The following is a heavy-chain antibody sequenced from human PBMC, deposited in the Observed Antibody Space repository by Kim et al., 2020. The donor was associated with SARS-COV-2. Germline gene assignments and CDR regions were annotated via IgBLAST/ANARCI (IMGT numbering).Heavy chain of an antibody. J-gene: IGHJ6*03. CDR2: INQSGST. V-gene: IGHV4-34*01. D-gene: IGHD3-3*01. CDR1: GESFSGFS. Sequence: SETLSLTCAVFGESFSGFSWTWIRQSPGKGLEWIGEINQSGSTNYNPSLKSRVTISLHTSKNQFFLKVTSVTAADTAIYYCARGRVGVVPSPVLGLGPFWKYHYMDVWGKGATVTVS. CDR3: ARGRVGVVPSPVLGLGPFWKYHYMDV.